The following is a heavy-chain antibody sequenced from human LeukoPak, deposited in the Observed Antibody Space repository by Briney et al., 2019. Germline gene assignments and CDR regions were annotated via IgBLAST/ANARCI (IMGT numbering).Heavy chain of an antibody. J-gene: IGHJ6*02. Sequence: GGPLQISCQASGSPFTHYFLSGARQMPGRGLEWRGIIHPVVVEPIYSPSFQGQVSISVDKSIDTAYLQWSSLKAADTAVYYCARHANYASESYYRKMGLGGVARGGMDVWGQGTTVIVSS. V-gene: IGHV5-51*01. CDR3: ARHANYASESYYRKMGLGGVARGGMDV. CDR1: GSPFTHYF. CDR2: IHPVVVEP. D-gene: IGHD3-10*01.